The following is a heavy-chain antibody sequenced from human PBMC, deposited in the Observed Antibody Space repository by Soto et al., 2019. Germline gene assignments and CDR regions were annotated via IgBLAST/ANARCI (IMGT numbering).Heavy chain of an antibody. CDR3: AREFGGYYSFDY. J-gene: IGHJ4*02. Sequence: GGSLRLSCAASGFTVSTNYMSWVRQAPGKGLEWVSVIYIGGNTYYADSVKGRFTISRDNSKNTRYLQMNSLRAEDTAVYYCAREFGGYYSFDYWGQGTLVTVSS. D-gene: IGHD3-22*01. CDR2: IYIGGNT. CDR1: GFTVSTNY. V-gene: IGHV3-53*01.